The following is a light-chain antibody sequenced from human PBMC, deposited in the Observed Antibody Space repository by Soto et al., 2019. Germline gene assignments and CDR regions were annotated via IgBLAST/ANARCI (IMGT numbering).Light chain of an antibody. Sequence: EIGMRQSPATLSVSPGERATLSCRASQSVSSNLAWYQQKPGQAPRLLIYGASGRATGIPDRFSGSGSGTEFTLTISSLQSEDFGVYYCQQYNKWPPLTFGGGTKVDIK. J-gene: IGKJ4*01. CDR3: QQYNKWPPLT. V-gene: IGKV3D-15*01. CDR2: GAS. CDR1: QSVSSN.